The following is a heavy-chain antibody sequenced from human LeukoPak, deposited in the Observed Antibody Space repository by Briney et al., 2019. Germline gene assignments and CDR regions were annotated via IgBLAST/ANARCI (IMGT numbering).Heavy chain of an antibody. J-gene: IGHJ4*02. V-gene: IGHV7-4-1*02. CDR2: INTNTGNP. Sequence: ASVKVSCKASVYTFTSYLINWVRQAPGQGLEWVGWINTNTGNPTYAQGFTGRFVFPLDTSVSPAYLQISNQNAEDTAVYCCPRGMSSIAARPSNYWGQGTLVTVPS. CDR1: VYTFTSYL. D-gene: IGHD6-6*01. CDR3: PRGMSSIAARPSNY.